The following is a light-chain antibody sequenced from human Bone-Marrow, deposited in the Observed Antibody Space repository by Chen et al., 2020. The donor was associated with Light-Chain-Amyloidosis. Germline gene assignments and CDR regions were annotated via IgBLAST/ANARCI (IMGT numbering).Light chain of an antibody. CDR3: QQYYSTPLT. CDR1: QSVLYSSNNKNY. V-gene: IGKV4-1*01. J-gene: IGKJ1*01. Sequence: DIVMTQSPDSLAVSLGERATINCKSSQSVLYSSNNKNYLAWYQQKPGQPPKLLIYWASTRESGVPDRVSGSGYGTDFTLTISSLQAEDVAVYYCQQYYSTPLTFGQGTKVEIK. CDR2: WAS.